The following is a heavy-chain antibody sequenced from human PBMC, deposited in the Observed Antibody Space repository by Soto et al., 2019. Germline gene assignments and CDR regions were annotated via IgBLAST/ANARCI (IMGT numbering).Heavy chain of an antibody. CDR3: AREPPYDYVWGSYRGTYYFDY. D-gene: IGHD3-16*02. CDR2: INPNSGGT. V-gene: IGHV1-2*02. J-gene: IGHJ4*02. CDR1: GYTFTGYY. Sequence: ASVKVSCKASGYTFTGYYMHWVRQAPGQGLEWMGWINPNSGGTNYAQKFQGRVTMTRDTSISTAYMELSRLRSDDTAVYYCAREPPYDYVWGSYRGTYYFDYWRQGTLVTVSS.